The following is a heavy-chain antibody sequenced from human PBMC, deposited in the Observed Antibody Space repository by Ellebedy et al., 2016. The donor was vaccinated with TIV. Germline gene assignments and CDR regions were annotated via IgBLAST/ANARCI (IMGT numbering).Heavy chain of an antibody. CDR2: IYYSGST. J-gene: IGHJ4*02. Sequence: SETLSLXCTVSGGSISSDDYYWSWIRQPPGKGLEWIGYIYYSGSTYYNPSLKSRVTISGDTSKNQFSLNLNSVAAADTAVYYCASTSITTYYTPYWGQGTLVTVSS. CDR1: GGSISSDDYY. CDR3: ASTSITTYYTPY. V-gene: IGHV4-30-4*01. D-gene: IGHD3-10*01.